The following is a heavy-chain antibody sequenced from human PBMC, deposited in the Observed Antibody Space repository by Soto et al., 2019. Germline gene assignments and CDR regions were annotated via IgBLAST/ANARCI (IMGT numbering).Heavy chain of an antibody. CDR3: ARIAGGYDYDYYLDV. D-gene: IGHD3-22*01. CDR2: IYYSGST. Sequence: QLQLHESGPGLVKPSETLSLNCTVSGGSISSSSYYWGWIRQPPGKGLEWIGSIYYSGSTYYNPALKSRVTISVDTSKNQFSLKLGSVTATETAVYYCARIAGGYDYDYYLDVWGKGTTVSVSS. J-gene: IGHJ6*03. V-gene: IGHV4-39*01. CDR1: GGSISSSSYY.